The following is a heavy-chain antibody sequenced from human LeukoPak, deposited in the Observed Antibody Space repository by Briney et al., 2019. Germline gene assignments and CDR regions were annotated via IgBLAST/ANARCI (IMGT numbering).Heavy chain of an antibody. J-gene: IGHJ4*02. CDR1: GFTFSSYG. CDR2: ISYDGSNK. Sequence: GRSLRLSCAASGFTFSSYGMHWVRQAPGKGLEWVAVISYDGSNKYYADSVKGRSTISRDNSKNTLYLQMNSLRAEDTAVYYCANSPIGSSGWYDYWGQGTLVTVSS. V-gene: IGHV3-30*18. D-gene: IGHD6-19*01. CDR3: ANSPIGSSGWYDY.